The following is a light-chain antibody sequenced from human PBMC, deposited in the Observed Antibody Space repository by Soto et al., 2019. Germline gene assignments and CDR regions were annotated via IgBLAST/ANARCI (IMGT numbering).Light chain of an antibody. V-gene: IGKV2-28*01. Sequence: EIVLLQSPPSLPVTPGEPASIACRSSQSLLHSNGYNYLDWYLQKPGQSPQPLIFLGSYRASGVPDRFSGSGSGTDFTLKISRVEAEDVRVYYCMQALPTPTFGGGTKVEIK. J-gene: IGKJ4*01. CDR2: LGS. CDR1: QSLLHSNGYNY. CDR3: MQALPTPT.